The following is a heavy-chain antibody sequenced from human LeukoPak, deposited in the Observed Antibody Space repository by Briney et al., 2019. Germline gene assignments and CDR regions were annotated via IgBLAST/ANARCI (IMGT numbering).Heavy chain of an antibody. J-gene: IGHJ4*02. V-gene: IGHV3-23*01. D-gene: IGHD3-3*01. CDR2: ITANGDRT. Sequence: GGSLRLSCVGSGFIFRSYAVTWVRQAPGKGLEWVSSITANGDRTYYDDSVKGRFTISRDNSKKPLFLQMSSLRAEDTAVYYCATFGVIVRNNYLDYWGQGALVIVSS. CDR1: GFIFRSYA. CDR3: ATFGVIVRNNYLDY.